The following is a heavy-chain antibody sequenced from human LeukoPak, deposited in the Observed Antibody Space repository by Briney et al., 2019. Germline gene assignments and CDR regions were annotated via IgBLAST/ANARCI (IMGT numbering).Heavy chain of an antibody. CDR1: GFTFSSYE. Sequence: GRSLRLSCAASGFTFSSYEMNWVRQAPGKGLEWVSYISSSGSTIYYADSVKGRFTISRDNAKNSLHLQMNSLRAEDTAVYYCARYTYGANAFDIWGQGTMVTVSS. CDR3: ARYTYGANAFDI. J-gene: IGHJ3*02. CDR2: ISSSGSTI. V-gene: IGHV3-48*03. D-gene: IGHD5-18*01.